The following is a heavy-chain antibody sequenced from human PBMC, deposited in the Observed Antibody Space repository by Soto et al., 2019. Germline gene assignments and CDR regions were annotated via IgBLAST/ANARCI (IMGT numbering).Heavy chain of an antibody. D-gene: IGHD3-3*01. V-gene: IGHV3-53*01. Sequence: GGSLRLSCAASGFTVSSNYMSWVRQAPGKGLEWVSVIYSGGSTYYADSVKGRFTISRDNSKNTLYLQMNSLRAEDTAVYYCARDSRYDFWSGYYYYYGMDVWGQGTTVTVSS. CDR3: ARDSRYDFWSGYYYYYGMDV. CDR1: GFTVSSNY. CDR2: IYSGGST. J-gene: IGHJ6*02.